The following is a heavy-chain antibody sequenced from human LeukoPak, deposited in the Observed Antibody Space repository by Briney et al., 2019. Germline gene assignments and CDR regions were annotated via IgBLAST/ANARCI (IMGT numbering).Heavy chain of an antibody. D-gene: IGHD1-20*01. J-gene: IGHJ4*02. V-gene: IGHV3-15*01. CDR2: IKSKTDGGTT. CDR3: TTGTSNWSFDY. CDR1: GFTFSNAW. Sequence: GGSFRLSCAASGFTFSNAWMSWVRQAPGKGLEWVGRIKSKTDGGTTDYAAPVKGRFTISRDDSKNTLYLQMNSLKTEDTAVYYCTTGTSNWSFDYWGQGTLVTVSS.